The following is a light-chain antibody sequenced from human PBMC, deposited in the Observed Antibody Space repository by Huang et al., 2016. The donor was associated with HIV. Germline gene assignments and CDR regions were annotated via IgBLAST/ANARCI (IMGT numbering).Light chain of an antibody. CDR2: KVS. CDR3: MQGTHWPPIT. Sequence: DVVMTQSPLSLPVTLGQPASISCRSSQSLGHSDGNSYLNWFQQRPGPSPRRLIYKVSNRDCGVPDRISGSGSGTDFTLKISRVEAEDVGVYYCMQGTHWPPITFGQGTRLEIK. CDR1: QSLGHSDGNSY. V-gene: IGKV2-30*02. J-gene: IGKJ5*01.